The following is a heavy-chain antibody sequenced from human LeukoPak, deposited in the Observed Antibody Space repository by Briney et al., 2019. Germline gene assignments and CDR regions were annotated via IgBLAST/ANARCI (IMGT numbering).Heavy chain of an antibody. CDR1: GGSIRSSYYY. CDR2: IYYSGSS. CDR3: AREVVAVAGSYFDS. J-gene: IGHJ4*02. D-gene: IGHD6-19*01. Sequence: PSETLSLTCTVSGGSIRSSYYYWGWIRQPPGKGLEWIGYIYYSGSSNYNPSLKSRVTISVDTSKNQFSLKLSSVTAADTAVYFCAREVVAVAGSYFDSWGQGTLVTVSS. V-gene: IGHV4-61*01.